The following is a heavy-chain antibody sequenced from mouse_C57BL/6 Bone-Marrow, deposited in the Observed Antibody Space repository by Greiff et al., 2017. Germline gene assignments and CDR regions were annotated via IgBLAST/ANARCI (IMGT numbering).Heavy chain of an antibody. V-gene: IGHV1-64*01. D-gene: IGHD1-1*01. CDR1: GYTFTSYW. CDR3: ARELIFYYGSSYGFAY. CDR2: IHPNSGST. J-gene: IGHJ3*01. Sequence: VKLVESGAELVKPGASVKLSCKASGYTFTSYWMHWVKQRPGQGLEWIGMIHPNSGSTNYNEKFKSKATLTVDKSSSTAYMQLSSLTSEDSAVYYCARELIFYYGSSYGFAYWGQGTLVTVSA.